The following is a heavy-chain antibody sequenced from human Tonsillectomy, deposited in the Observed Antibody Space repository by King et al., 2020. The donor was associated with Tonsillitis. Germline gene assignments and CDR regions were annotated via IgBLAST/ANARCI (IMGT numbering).Heavy chain of an antibody. CDR2: INPNSGGT. Sequence: VQLVESGAEVKKPGASVKVSCKASGYTFTGYYMHWVRQAPGQGLEWMGWINPNSGGTNYAQKFQGRVTMTRDTSISTAYMELSRLRSDDTAVYYCARGGDSSSWYGVNYYGMDVWGQGTTVTVSS. CDR3: ARGGDSSSWYGVNYYGMDV. V-gene: IGHV1-2*02. CDR1: GYTFTGYY. D-gene: IGHD6-13*01. J-gene: IGHJ6*02.